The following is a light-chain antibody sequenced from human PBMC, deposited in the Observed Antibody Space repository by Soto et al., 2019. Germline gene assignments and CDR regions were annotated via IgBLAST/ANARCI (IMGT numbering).Light chain of an antibody. CDR3: QQSYKTPRT. CDR2: GAS. CDR1: QTVSTY. V-gene: IGKV1-39*01. J-gene: IGKJ2*01. Sequence: DIQMTQSPSSLSASVGDTVTFTCRASQTVSTYLNWYLLKPGKAPKLLIYGASSLQSGVPSRFHANGSATGFSPPPSRSPPEGSSTFYCQQSYKTPRTFGQGSRLEIK.